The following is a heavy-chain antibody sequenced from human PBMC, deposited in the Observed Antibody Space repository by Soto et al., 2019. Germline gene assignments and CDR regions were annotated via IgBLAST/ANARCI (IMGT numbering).Heavy chain of an antibody. CDR2: IYYSGST. Sequence: SETLSLTCTVSGGSISSYYWSWIRQPPGKGLEWIGYIYYSGSTNYNPSLKSRVTISVDTSKNQFSLKLSSVTAADTAVYYCARHATTVSTTAIDYWGQGTLVTVS. V-gene: IGHV4-59*08. CDR1: GGSISSYY. D-gene: IGHD4-17*01. J-gene: IGHJ4*02. CDR3: ARHATTVSTTAIDY.